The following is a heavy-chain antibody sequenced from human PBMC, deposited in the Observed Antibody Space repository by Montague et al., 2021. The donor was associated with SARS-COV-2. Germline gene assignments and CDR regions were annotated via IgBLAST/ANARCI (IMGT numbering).Heavy chain of an antibody. D-gene: IGHD1-26*01. J-gene: IGHJ5*02. CDR3: SRDSVVGATAEWFDP. V-gene: IGHV3-7*01. CDR2: INQDGSDK. Sequence: SLRLSCAASEFTFSRYWMTWVRQAPGKGLEWVASINQDGSDKRYVGSVKGRFTISRDNAMNSLFLQMNNLRVEDTAVYYCSRDSVVGATAEWFDPWGQGTLVTVSS. CDR1: EFTFSRYW.